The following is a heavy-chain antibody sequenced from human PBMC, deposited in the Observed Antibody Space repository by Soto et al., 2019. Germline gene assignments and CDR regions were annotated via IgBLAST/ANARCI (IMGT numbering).Heavy chain of an antibody. D-gene: IGHD5-12*01. CDR2: MNPNSGNT. V-gene: IGHV1-8*01. J-gene: IGHJ4*02. Sequence: GASVKVSCKASGYTFTSYDINWVRQATGQGLEWMGWMNPNSGNTGYAQKFQGRVTMTRNTSISTAYMELSSLRSEDTAVYYCARGHPPSGYDCWNHDCGPYFDYWGQGTLVTVSS. CDR1: GYTFTSYD. CDR3: ARGHPPSGYDCWNHDCGPYFDY.